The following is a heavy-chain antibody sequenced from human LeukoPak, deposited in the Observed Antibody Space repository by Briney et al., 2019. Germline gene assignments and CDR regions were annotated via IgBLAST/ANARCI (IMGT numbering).Heavy chain of an antibody. J-gene: IGHJ4*02. Sequence: GGSLRLSCAASGFTFDDYAMHWGRQAPGKGLQWVSLINWDGFSAYYADSVKGRFTISRDNSKNSLYLQMNSLRADDTALYYCAKDAGALGWVGGIDYWGQGTLVTVSS. CDR1: GFTFDDYA. CDR3: AKDAGALGWVGGIDY. V-gene: IGHV3-43D*03. CDR2: INWDGFSA. D-gene: IGHD3-10*01.